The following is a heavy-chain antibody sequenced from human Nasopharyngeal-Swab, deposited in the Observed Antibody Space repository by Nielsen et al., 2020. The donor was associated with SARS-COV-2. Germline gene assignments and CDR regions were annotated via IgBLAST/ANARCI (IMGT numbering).Heavy chain of an antibody. Sequence: SETLSLTCTVSGGSISSYYWSWIRQPPGKGLEWIGYIYYSGSTNYNPSLKSRVTISVDTSKNQFSLKLSSVTAADTAVYYCASQPYSSSWYGGDAFDIWGQGTMVTVSS. CDR1: GGSISSYY. J-gene: IGHJ3*02. V-gene: IGHV4-59*08. CDR3: ASQPYSSSWYGGDAFDI. CDR2: IYYSGST. D-gene: IGHD6-13*01.